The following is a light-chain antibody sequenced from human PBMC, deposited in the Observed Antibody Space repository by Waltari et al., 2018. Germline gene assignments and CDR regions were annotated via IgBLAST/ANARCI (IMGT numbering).Light chain of an antibody. CDR1: SSNIGTNT. V-gene: IGLV1-44*01. CDR3: ATWDDSLNGPYV. J-gene: IGLJ1*01. Sequence: QSVLTQPPSASGTPGQRVTISCSGSSSNIGTNTVNWYQQLPGTAPKLLIYRNNQRPSGVPDRFSGSQSGTSASLAISGLQSEDEAHYYCATWDDSLNGPYVFGTGTKVIVL. CDR2: RNN.